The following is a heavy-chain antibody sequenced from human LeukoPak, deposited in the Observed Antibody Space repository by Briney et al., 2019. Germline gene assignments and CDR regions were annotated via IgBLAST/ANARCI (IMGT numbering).Heavy chain of an antibody. Sequence: PGESLGLSCAAPGFMFHDYAIHWVRQAPGKGLEWVSLISGDGGSTFYADSVKGRFTISRDNSKNSLYLQMNSLRSDDTALYYCARESESSGWYGYWGQGTLVTVSS. J-gene: IGHJ4*02. CDR1: GFMFHDYA. CDR2: ISGDGGST. CDR3: ARESESSGWYGY. D-gene: IGHD6-19*01. V-gene: IGHV3-43*02.